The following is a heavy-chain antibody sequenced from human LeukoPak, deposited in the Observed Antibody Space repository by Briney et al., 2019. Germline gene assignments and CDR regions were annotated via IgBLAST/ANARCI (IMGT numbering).Heavy chain of an antibody. D-gene: IGHD5-24*01. Sequence: GGSLRLSCVVSGFTVSSTYMSWVRQAPGKGLEWVSVIYSGGNTYYADSVRGRFTISRDNSKNTLSLQMNSLRAEDTAVYYCAACRDGYNWLDYWGQGTLVTVSS. J-gene: IGHJ4*02. CDR3: AACRDGYNWLDY. V-gene: IGHV3-66*01. CDR2: IYSGGNT. CDR1: GFTVSSTY.